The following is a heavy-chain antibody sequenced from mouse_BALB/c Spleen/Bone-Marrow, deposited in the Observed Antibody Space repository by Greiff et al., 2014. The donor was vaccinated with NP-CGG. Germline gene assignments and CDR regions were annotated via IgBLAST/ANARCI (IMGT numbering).Heavy chain of an antibody. J-gene: IGHJ3*01. Sequence: DLVKPGASVKLSCKASGYTFTSYWINWIKQRPGLGLEWIGRIAPGSGSTYYNEMFKGKATLTVDTSSSTAYIQLSSLSSEDSAVYFCARGDDYDPFACWGQGTLVTVSA. CDR3: ARGDDYDPFAC. D-gene: IGHD2-4*01. CDR2: IAPGSGST. CDR1: GYTFTSYW. V-gene: IGHV1S41*01.